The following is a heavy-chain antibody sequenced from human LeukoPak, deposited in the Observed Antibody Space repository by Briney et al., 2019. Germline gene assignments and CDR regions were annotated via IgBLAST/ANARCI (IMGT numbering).Heavy chain of an antibody. CDR3: ARDLVKEKPSGGFYYYGMDV. CDR1: GGSISSSSYY. CDR2: FYYSGST. D-gene: IGHD1-26*01. V-gene: IGHV4-61*01. J-gene: IGHJ6*02. Sequence: SETLSLTCTVSGGSISSSSYYWGWIRQPPGKGLEWIGHFYYSGSTNFNPSLKSRVTISGDTSKNQFSLKVISVTAADTAVYYCARDLVKEKPSGGFYYYGMDVWGQGTTVTVSS.